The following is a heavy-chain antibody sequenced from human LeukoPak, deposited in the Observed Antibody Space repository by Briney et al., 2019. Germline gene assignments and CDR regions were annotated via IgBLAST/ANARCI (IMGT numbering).Heavy chain of an antibody. J-gene: IGHJ4*02. CDR2: FDPEDGET. CDR1: GYTLTELS. CDR3: ARTPKDHSSGWYGGEPPQTSLDY. Sequence: ASVKVSCKVSGYTLTELSMHWVRQAPGKGLEWMGGFDPEDGETIYAQKFQGRVTITTDESTSTVYMELSSLRSEDTAVYYCARTPKDHSSGWYGGEPPQTSLDYWGQGTLVTVSS. D-gene: IGHD6-19*01. V-gene: IGHV1-24*01.